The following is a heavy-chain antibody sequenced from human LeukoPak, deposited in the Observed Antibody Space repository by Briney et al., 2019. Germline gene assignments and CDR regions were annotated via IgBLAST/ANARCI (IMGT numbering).Heavy chain of an antibody. J-gene: IGHJ4*02. CDR1: GFTFSNSW. Sequence: GGSLRLSCAASGFTFSNSWMSWARQAPGKGLECVANIKQDGSEKYYVDSVEGRFTISRDNAKNSLYLQMNSLRVEDTAVYYCASGNYFDYWGQGTLVTVSS. V-gene: IGHV3-7*01. CDR3: ASGNYFDY. D-gene: IGHD1-26*01. CDR2: IKQDGSEK.